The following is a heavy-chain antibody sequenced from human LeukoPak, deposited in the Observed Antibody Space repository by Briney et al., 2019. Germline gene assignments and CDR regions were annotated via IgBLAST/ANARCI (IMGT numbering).Heavy chain of an antibody. CDR1: GFTFISYA. J-gene: IGHJ6*03. CDR3: YYMDV. Sequence: PGGSLRLSCSASGFTFISYAMNWVRQAPGKGLEWVSSITTGSTYMYYADSVRGRFTISIDNAKNSLYLQMSSLRADDTAVYYYYYMDVWGKGTMVTVSS. CDR2: ITTGSTYM. V-gene: IGHV3-21*01.